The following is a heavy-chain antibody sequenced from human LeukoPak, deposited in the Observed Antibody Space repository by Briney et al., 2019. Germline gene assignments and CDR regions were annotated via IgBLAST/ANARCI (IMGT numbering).Heavy chain of an antibody. CDR3: YLYYYDSSGYSYYFDY. CDR2: INPNSGGT. Sequence: ASVKVSCKASGGTFSSYAISWVRQAPVQGLEWMGRINPNSGGTNYAQKFQGRVTMTRDTSISTAYMELSRLRSDDTAVYYCYLYYYDSSGYSYYFDYWGQGTLVTVSS. D-gene: IGHD3-22*01. CDR1: GGTFSSYA. J-gene: IGHJ4*02. V-gene: IGHV1-2*06.